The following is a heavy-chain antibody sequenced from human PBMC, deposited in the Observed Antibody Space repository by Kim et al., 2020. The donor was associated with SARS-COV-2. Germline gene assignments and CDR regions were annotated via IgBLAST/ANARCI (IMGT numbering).Heavy chain of an antibody. CDR3: ARSVVGITTVTIIMWSHY. CDR2: INHSGST. V-gene: IGHV4-34*01. Sequence: SETLSLICAVYGGSFSGYYWTWIRQPPGKGLEWIGEINHSGSTNYNPSLKSRVTISVDMSKNQFSLRLSSVTAADTAVYFCARSVVGITTVTIIMWSHY. CDR1: GGSFSGYY. J-gene: IGHJ6*01. D-gene: IGHD4-17*01.